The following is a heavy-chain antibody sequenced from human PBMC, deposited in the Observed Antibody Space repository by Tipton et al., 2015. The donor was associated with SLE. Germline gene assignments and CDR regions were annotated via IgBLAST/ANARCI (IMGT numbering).Heavy chain of an antibody. Sequence: TLSLTCTVSGGSISSGGYSWSWIRQPPGKGLEWIGYIYHSGSTYYNPSLKSRVTISVDRSKNQFSLKVSSVTAADTAVYYCARTSPSHLGAFDIWGQGTMVTVSS. CDR3: ARTSPSHLGAFDI. CDR1: GGSISSGGYS. CDR2: IYHSGST. V-gene: IGHV4-30-2*01. J-gene: IGHJ3*02. D-gene: IGHD2-2*01.